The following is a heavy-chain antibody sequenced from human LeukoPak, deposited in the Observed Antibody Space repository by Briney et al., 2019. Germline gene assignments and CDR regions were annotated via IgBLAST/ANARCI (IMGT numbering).Heavy chain of an antibody. J-gene: IGHJ4*02. CDR2: ISSSSYI. V-gene: IGHV3-21*01. Sequence: GGSLRLSCAASGFTFSSYSMNWVRQAPGKGLEWVSSISSSSYIYYADSVKGRFTISRDNAKNSLYLQMNSLRAEDTAVYYCARERGYSSGWYDYWGQGTLVTVSS. D-gene: IGHD6-19*01. CDR1: GFTFSSYS. CDR3: ARERGYSSGWYDY.